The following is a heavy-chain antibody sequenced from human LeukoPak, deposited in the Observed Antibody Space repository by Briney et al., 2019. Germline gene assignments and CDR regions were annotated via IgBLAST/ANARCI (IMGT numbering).Heavy chain of an antibody. CDR2: ISSSSSYI. Sequence: PGGSLRLSCAASGFTFSSYSMNWVRQAPGKVLEWVSSISSSSSYIYYADSVKGRFTISRDNAKNSLYLQMNSLRAEDTAVYYCARGSSGWTPDYYYYGMDVWGQGTTVTVSS. J-gene: IGHJ6*02. CDR3: ARGSSGWTPDYYYYGMDV. CDR1: GFTFSSYS. D-gene: IGHD6-19*01. V-gene: IGHV3-21*01.